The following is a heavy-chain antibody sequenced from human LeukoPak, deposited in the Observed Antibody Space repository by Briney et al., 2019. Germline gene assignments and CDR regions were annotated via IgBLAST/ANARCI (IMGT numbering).Heavy chain of an antibody. V-gene: IGHV3-23*01. CDR1: GFTLSSYA. J-gene: IGHJ4*02. D-gene: IGHD3-10*01. Sequence: GGSLRLSCAASGFTLSSYAMHWVRQAPGKGLEWVSSISGSGGRTHYSDSVKGRFTISRDNAKNSLYLQMNSLRVEDTAVYYCAKLAKYFYGWETYYFFEHWGQGTPVTASS. CDR2: ISGSGGRT. CDR3: AKLAKYFYGWETYYFFEH.